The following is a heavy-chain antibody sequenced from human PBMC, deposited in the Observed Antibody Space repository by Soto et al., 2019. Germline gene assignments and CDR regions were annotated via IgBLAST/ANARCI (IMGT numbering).Heavy chain of an antibody. D-gene: IGHD6-19*01. J-gene: IGHJ6*02. CDR3: ARGSWWLGNYYYYGMDV. V-gene: IGHV4-34*01. Sequence: LSLTCAVYGGSFSGYYWSWIRQPPGKGLEWIGEINHSGSTNYNPSLKSRVTISVDTSKNQFSLKLSSVTAADTAVYYCARGSWWLGNYYYYGMDVWGQGTTVTVSS. CDR1: GGSFSGYY. CDR2: INHSGST.